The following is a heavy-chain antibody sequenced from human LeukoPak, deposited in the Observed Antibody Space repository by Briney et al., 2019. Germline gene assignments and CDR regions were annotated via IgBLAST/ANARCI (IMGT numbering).Heavy chain of an antibody. Sequence: GGPLRLSCAASEFTFSSYAMHWVRQAPGKGLEWVAVISYDGSNKYYADSVKGRFTISRDNSKNTLYLQMNSLRAEDTAVYYCASEPELGIVVVPPRAWGQGTLVTVSS. J-gene: IGHJ5*02. CDR3: ASEPELGIVVVPPRA. CDR2: ISYDGSNK. CDR1: EFTFSSYA. V-gene: IGHV3-30-3*01. D-gene: IGHD3-22*01.